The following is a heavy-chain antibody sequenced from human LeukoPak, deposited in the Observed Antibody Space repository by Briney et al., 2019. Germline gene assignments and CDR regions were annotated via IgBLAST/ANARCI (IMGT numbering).Heavy chain of an antibody. J-gene: IGHJ3*02. V-gene: IGHV1-18*04. CDR3: AVIPSSGWPPPAFDI. Sequence: ASVKVSCKASGYTFTGYYMHWVRQAPGQGLEWMGWISAYNGNTNYAQKLQGRVTMTTDTSTSTAYMELRSLRSDDTAVYYCAVIPSSGWPPPAFDIWGQGTMVTVSS. CDR2: ISAYNGNT. D-gene: IGHD6-19*01. CDR1: GYTFTGYY.